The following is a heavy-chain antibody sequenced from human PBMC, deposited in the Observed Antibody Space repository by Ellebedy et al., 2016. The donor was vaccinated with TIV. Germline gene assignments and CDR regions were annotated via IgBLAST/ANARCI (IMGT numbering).Heavy chain of an antibody. J-gene: IGHJ4*02. V-gene: IGHV1-3*01. D-gene: IGHD1-26*01. Sequence: AASVKVPCKASGYTFTKYPMHWLRQAPGQRLEWMGWTNADNGDTKYSQKFQGRVTITRDTSASTAYMELSNLRSEDTAVHYCARGPYVVGATTGLDYWGQGTLVTVSS. CDR3: ARGPYVVGATTGLDY. CDR1: GYTFTKYP. CDR2: TNADNGDT.